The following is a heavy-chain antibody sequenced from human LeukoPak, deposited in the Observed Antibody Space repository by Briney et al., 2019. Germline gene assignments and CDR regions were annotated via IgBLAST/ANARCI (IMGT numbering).Heavy chain of an antibody. D-gene: IGHD5-18*01. CDR1: GFTFDDYA. CDR3: AKDRYSYGRYYFDY. J-gene: IGHJ4*02. Sequence: GGSLRLSCAASGFTFDDYAMHWVRQAPGKGLEWASGISWNSGSIGYADSVKGRFTISRDNAKNSLYLQMNSLRAEDTALYYCAKDRYSYGRYYFDYWGQGTLVTVSS. CDR2: ISWNSGSI. V-gene: IGHV3-9*01.